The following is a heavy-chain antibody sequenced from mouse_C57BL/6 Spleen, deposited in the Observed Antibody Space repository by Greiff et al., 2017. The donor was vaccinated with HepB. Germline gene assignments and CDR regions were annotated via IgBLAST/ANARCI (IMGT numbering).Heavy chain of an antibody. D-gene: IGHD3-2*02. J-gene: IGHJ3*01. Sequence: EVQGVESGGGLVQPKGSLKLSCAASGFTFNTYAMHWVRQAPGKGLEWVARIRSKSSNYATYYADSVKDRFTISRDDSQSMLYLQMNNLKTEDTAMYYCVIDLDSSGPFAYWGQGTLVTVSA. CDR3: VIDLDSSGPFAY. CDR2: IRSKSSNYAT. CDR1: GFTFNTYA. V-gene: IGHV10-3*01.